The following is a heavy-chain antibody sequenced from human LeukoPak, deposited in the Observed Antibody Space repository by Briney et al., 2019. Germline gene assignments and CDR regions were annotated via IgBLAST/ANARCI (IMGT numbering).Heavy chain of an antibody. D-gene: IGHD2-2*01. Sequence: PGGSLRLSCAASGFTFVGNAVTWVRQAPGKGLEWVSAISGSGGSTYYADSVKGRFTISRDNSKNTLYLQMNSLRAEDTAVYYCAKVTRWRGWFDPWGQGTLVTVSS. V-gene: IGHV3-23*01. J-gene: IGHJ5*02. CDR2: ISGSGGST. CDR3: AKVTRWRGWFDP. CDR1: GFTFVGNA.